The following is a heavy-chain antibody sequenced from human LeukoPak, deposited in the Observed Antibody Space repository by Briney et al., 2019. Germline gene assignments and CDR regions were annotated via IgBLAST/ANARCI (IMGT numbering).Heavy chain of an antibody. CDR1: GFAFGSEA. J-gene: IGHJ4*02. CDR3: AKDRYSSSPYYFDY. Sequence: AGGSLRLSCAVSGFAFGSEAMSWVRQSPARGLEWVASISPGGGTTYYADSVKGRFTISRDNSKNTLYLQINSLRDEDTAVYYCAKDRYSSSPYYFDYWGQGTLVTVSS. D-gene: IGHD6-13*01. CDR2: ISPGGGTT. V-gene: IGHV3-23*01.